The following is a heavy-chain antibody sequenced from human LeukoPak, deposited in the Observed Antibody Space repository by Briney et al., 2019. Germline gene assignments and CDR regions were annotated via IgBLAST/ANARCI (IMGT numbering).Heavy chain of an antibody. J-gene: IGHJ4*02. CDR2: INHSGST. CDR3: ARVRIVGATDY. CDR1: GGSFSGYY. Sequence: LSETLSLTCAVYGGSFSGYYWSWIRQPPGKGLEWIGEINHSGSTNYNPSLKSRVTISVDTSKNQFSLKLSSVTAADTAVYYCARVRIVGATDYWGQGTLVTVSS. V-gene: IGHV4-34*01. D-gene: IGHD1-26*01.